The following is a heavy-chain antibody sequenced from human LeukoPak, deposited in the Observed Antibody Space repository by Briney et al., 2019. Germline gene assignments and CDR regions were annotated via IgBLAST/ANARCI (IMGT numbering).Heavy chain of an antibody. CDR3: ARECSSTRYYYYYMDV. J-gene: IGHJ6*03. V-gene: IGHV3-30*02. CDR1: GFTFRSYG. Sequence: GGSLRLSCAASGFTFRSYGMHWVRQAPGKGLEWVAFIRYDGSNKYYADSVKGRFTISRDNSKNTLYLQMNSLRAEDTAVYYCARECSSTRYYYYYMDVWGKGTTVTVSS. CDR2: IRYDGSNK. D-gene: IGHD2-15*01.